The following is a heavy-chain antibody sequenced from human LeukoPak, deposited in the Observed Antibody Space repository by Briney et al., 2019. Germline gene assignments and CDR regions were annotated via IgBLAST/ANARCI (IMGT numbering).Heavy chain of an antibody. Sequence: SETLSLTCTVSGGSISNYYWNCIRQPAGKGLEWIGRIYTSGSTNYNPSLKSRVTMSVDTSKNQFSLKLTSVTAADMAAYYCARESDFWSGYSQYYYYMDVWGKGTTVTVSS. D-gene: IGHD3-3*01. CDR1: GGSISNYY. CDR3: ARESDFWSGYSQYYYYMDV. V-gene: IGHV4-4*07. CDR2: IYTSGST. J-gene: IGHJ6*03.